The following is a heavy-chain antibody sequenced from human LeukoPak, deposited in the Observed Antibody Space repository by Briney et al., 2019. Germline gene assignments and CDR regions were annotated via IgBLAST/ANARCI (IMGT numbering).Heavy chain of an antibody. D-gene: IGHD2-2*01. J-gene: IGHJ6*03. CDR3: ARKIASTRLGVRYYYMDV. CDR2: MNPKSGNT. V-gene: IGHV1-8*01. CDR1: GYTFISYD. Sequence: GASVKVSCEAPGYTFISYDIVWLRQATGQGLEWMGYMNPKSGNTDYVQNFQGRVTMTRDTSITTAYMELSGLRSEDTAVYYCARKIASTRLGVRYYYMDVWGEGTTVTISS.